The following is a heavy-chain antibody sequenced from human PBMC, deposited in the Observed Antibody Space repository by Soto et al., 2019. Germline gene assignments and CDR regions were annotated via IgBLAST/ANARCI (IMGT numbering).Heavy chain of an antibody. Sequence: TLCLTWTVSGGSISSVCHYWSWIRQQPGKGLEWIGYTYESGNNYYNPSLKSRLAISVDTSKNQFSLKLSSVTAADTAVYYCARTEGLVLADSNWGRGILVTVSS. J-gene: IGHJ4*02. CDR1: GGSISSVCHY. V-gene: IGHV4-31*02. D-gene: IGHD2-15*01. CDR3: ARTEGLVLADSN. CDR2: TYESGNN.